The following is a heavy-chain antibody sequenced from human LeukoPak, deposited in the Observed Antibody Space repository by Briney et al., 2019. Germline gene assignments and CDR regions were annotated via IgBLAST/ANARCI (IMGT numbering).Heavy chain of an antibody. CDR1: GYTFTSYD. J-gene: IGHJ6*03. CDR3: SRGYSYGFRYYYMDV. CDR2: MNPNSGNT. Sequence: ASEKVSCKASGYTFTSYDINWVRQATGQGLEWMGWMNPNSGNTGYAQKFQGRVTMTRTTSISTAYMELSSLRSEDTAVYYCSRGYSYGFRYYYMDVWGKGTTVPISS. D-gene: IGHD5-18*01. V-gene: IGHV1-8*01.